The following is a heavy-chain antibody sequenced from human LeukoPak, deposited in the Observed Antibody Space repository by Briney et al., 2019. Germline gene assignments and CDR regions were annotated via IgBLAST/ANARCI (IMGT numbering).Heavy chain of an antibody. Sequence: PGGSLRLSCAASGFTFSSSWMHWVRHAPGKGLVWVSRMNGDGSSTNYADSVKGRFTISRDNAKNTVYLQMNSLRVEDTAVYYCASPRSGGYFDYWGQGTLVTVSS. D-gene: IGHD3-10*01. J-gene: IGHJ4*02. V-gene: IGHV3-74*01. CDR1: GFTFSSSW. CDR2: MNGDGSST. CDR3: ASPRSGGYFDY.